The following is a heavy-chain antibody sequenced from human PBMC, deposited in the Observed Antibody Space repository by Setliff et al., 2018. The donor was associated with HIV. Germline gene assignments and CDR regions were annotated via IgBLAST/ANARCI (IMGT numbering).Heavy chain of an antibody. J-gene: IGHJ4*02. CDR3: ARSPPSGKARPYYFDY. D-gene: IGHD6-13*01. CDR1: GYRFPTYE. V-gene: IGHV1-46*01. Sequence: ASVKVSCKASGYRFPTYEMHWVRQAPGEGLEWIGIITPFGGSTYYAQKFQGRVTLTMDTSTSTFYMELSSLRFEDTAVYYCARSPPSGKARPYYFDYWGQGTLVTVSS. CDR2: ITPFGGST.